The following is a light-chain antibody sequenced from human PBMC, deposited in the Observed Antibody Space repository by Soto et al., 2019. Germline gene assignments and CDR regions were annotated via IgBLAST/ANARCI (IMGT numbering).Light chain of an antibody. Sequence: QSALTQPASVSGSPGQSITISCTGTSSDVGSYNLVSWYQQHPGKAPKLMIYEGSKPPSGVSNRFSGSKSGNTASLTISGLQAEDEADYYCCSYAGSRGLVFGGGTKLTVL. CDR3: CSYAGSRGLV. CDR2: EGS. V-gene: IGLV2-23*01. CDR1: SSDVGSYNL. J-gene: IGLJ2*01.